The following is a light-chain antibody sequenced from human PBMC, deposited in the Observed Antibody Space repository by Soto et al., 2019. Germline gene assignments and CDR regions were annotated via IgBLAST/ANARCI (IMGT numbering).Light chain of an antibody. J-gene: IGLJ1*01. Sequence: HSVLNQAPSGFRAPGQSVTISLPGTNKAVGSYNRVSWYQQPPGTAPKLIIYEVSNRPSGVPDRFSGSKSGNTASLTISGLQAEDEADYYCSSYTSSSTYVFGTGTKVTVL. CDR3: SSYTSSSTYV. V-gene: IGLV2-18*02. CDR2: EVS. CDR1: NKAVGSYNR.